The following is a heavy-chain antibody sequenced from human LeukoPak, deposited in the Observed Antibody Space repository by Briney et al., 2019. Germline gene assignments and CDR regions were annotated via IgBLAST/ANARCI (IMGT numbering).Heavy chain of an antibody. Sequence: GESLKISCKGSGYSFTSYWIGWVRQMPGKGLEWMGIIYPGDSDTRYSPSFQGQVTISADKSISTAYLQWSSLKASDTAMYYYARHPSYPGIAVAEGDYWGQGTLVTVSS. D-gene: IGHD6-19*01. V-gene: IGHV5-51*01. CDR3: ARHPSYPGIAVAEGDY. J-gene: IGHJ4*02. CDR1: GYSFTSYW. CDR2: IYPGDSDT.